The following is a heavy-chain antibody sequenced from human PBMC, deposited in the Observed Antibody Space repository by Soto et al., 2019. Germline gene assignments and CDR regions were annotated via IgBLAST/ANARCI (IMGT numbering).Heavy chain of an antibody. J-gene: IGHJ5*02. CDR2: INSDGSST. CDR3: VRGPSGQLGNWFDP. CDR1: GFTFNIYW. V-gene: IGHV3-74*01. D-gene: IGHD6-13*01. Sequence: EVQLVESGGGLVQPGGSLRLSCVASGFTFNIYWMHWVRQAPGKGLVWVSRINSDGSSTSYADSVKGRFTISRDNAKNTLYLQMYSLRVEDTAVYYCVRGPSGQLGNWFDPWGQGALVTVSS.